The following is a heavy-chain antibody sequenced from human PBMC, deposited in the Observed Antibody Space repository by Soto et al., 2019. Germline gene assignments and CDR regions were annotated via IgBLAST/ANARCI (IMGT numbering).Heavy chain of an antibody. V-gene: IGHV3-30*09. CDR3: ARAFSGSYPNFDY. Sequence: LRLSCLASGFIFRSYAMHWVRQAPGKGLEWVAVITYDGINGYYADSVRGRFAISRDNSKNTLYLQMNSLRPEDTAVYYCARAFSGSYPNFDYWGQGTLVTVSS. J-gene: IGHJ4*02. D-gene: IGHD1-26*01. CDR1: GFIFRSYA. CDR2: ITYDGING.